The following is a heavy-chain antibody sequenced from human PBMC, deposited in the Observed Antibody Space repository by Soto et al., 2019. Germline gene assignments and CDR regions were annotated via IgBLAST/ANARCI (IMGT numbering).Heavy chain of an antibody. CDR1: GGSISNYY. CDR2: IYYSGST. Sequence: SETLSLTCTVSGGSISNYYWSWIRQPPGKGLEWIGYIYYSGSTNYNPSLKSRVTISVDTSKNQFSLKLSSVTAADTAVYYCARRYGSFFDIWGQGTMVTVSS. V-gene: IGHV4-59*08. D-gene: IGHD3-10*01. J-gene: IGHJ3*02. CDR3: ARRYGSFFDI.